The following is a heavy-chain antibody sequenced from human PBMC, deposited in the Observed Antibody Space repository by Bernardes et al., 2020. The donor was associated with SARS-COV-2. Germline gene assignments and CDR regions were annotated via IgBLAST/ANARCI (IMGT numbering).Heavy chain of an antibody. Sequence: ASMKVSCKVSGYTLTELSMHWVRQAPGKGLEWMGGFDPEDGETIYAQKFQGRVTMTEDTSTDTAYMELSSLRSEDTAVYYCATGGYSSSWLPVYWGQGTLVTVSS. CDR3: ATGGYSSSWLPVY. D-gene: IGHD6-13*01. CDR2: FDPEDGET. CDR1: GYTLTELS. J-gene: IGHJ4*02. V-gene: IGHV1-24*01.